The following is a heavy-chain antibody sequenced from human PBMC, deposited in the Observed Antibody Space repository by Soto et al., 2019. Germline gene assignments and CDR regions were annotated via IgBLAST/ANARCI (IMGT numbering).Heavy chain of an antibody. J-gene: IGHJ4*02. CDR3: ARGLGASWFFL. V-gene: IGHV3-48*04. CDR2: IGGSGSPI. CDR1: GFTFSGEN. Sequence: QLLESGGGLVQPGGSLRLSCATSGFTFSGENMNWFRQAPGKGLEWISYIGGSGSPIFYGDSVKGRFTVSRDNAGNSLYLQMNSLRAEDTAVYYCARGLGASWFFLWGPGTLVTVSS. D-gene: IGHD3-22*01.